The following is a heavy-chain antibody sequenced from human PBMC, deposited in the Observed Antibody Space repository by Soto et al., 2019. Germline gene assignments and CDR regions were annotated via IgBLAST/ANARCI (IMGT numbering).Heavy chain of an antibody. V-gene: IGHV1-18*01. CDR2: ISAYNGNT. CDR1: GYTFTSYG. CDR3: ERDRYGSGSYYGEGY. J-gene: IGHJ4*02. D-gene: IGHD3-10*01. Sequence: ASVKVSCKASGYTFTSYGISWVRQAPGQGLEWMGWISAYNGNTNYAQKLQGRVTMTTDTSTSTAYMELRSLRSDDTAVYYCERDRYGSGSYYGEGYWGQGTLVTVSS.